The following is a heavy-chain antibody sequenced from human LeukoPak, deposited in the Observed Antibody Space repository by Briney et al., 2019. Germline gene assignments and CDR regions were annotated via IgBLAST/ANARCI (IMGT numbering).Heavy chain of an antibody. J-gene: IGHJ4*02. CDR3: AKGRGLRFLEWLLLDY. Sequence: GGSLRLSCAASGFTFSSYGMHWVRQAPGKGLEWVAFIRYDGSNKYYADSVKGRFTISRDNPKNTLYLQMNSLRAEDTAVYYCAKGRGLRFLEWLLLDYWGQGTLVTVSS. V-gene: IGHV3-30*02. CDR2: IRYDGSNK. D-gene: IGHD3-3*01. CDR1: GFTFSSYG.